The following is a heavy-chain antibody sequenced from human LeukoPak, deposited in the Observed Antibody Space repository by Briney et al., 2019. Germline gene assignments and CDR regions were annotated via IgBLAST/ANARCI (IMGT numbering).Heavy chain of an antibody. J-gene: IGHJ3*02. Sequence: SETLSLTCTVSGGSISSSSYYWGWICQPPGKGLEWIGSIYYSGGTYYNPSLKSRVTISVDTSKNQFSLKLSSVTAADTAVYYCARHQDTAMVPDEDAFDIWGQGTMVTVSS. CDR2: IYYSGGT. V-gene: IGHV4-39*01. CDR3: ARHQDTAMVPDEDAFDI. D-gene: IGHD5-18*01. CDR1: GGSISSSSYY.